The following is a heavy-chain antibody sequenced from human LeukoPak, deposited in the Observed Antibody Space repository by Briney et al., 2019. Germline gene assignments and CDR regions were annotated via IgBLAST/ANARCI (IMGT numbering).Heavy chain of an antibody. CDR2: INPNSGGT. CDR1: GYTFTGYY. V-gene: IGHV1-2*02. Sequence: ASVKVSCKASGYTFTGYYMHSVRQAPGQGLEWMGWINPNSGGTNYAQKFQGRVTMTRDTSISTAYMGLSRLRSEDTVVYFCARAPAGMDVWGQGTTVTVSS. D-gene: IGHD1-14*01. J-gene: IGHJ6*02. CDR3: ARAPAGMDV.